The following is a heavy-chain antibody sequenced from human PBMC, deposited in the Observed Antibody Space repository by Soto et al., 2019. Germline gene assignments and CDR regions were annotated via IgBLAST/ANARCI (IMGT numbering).Heavy chain of an antibody. J-gene: IGHJ6*02. CDR2: IWYDGSNK. Sequence: QVQLVESGGGVVQPGRSLRLSCAASGFTFSSYGMHWVRQAPGKGLEWVAVIWYDGSNKYYADSVKGRFTISRDNSKNTLYLQMNSLRAEDTAVYYCARRHDARGYYDGRDVWGQGTTVTVSS. V-gene: IGHV3-33*01. D-gene: IGHD1-1*01. CDR1: GFTFSSYG. CDR3: ARRHDARGYYDGRDV.